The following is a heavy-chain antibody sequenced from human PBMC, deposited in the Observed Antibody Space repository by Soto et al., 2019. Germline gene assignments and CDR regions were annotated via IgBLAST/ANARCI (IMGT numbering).Heavy chain of an antibody. CDR3: AREYYYDSSGYYDTNY. D-gene: IGHD3-22*01. Sequence: PSETLSLTCTVSGGSISSSSYYWGWIRQPPGKGLEWIGSIYYSGSTYYNPSLKSRVTISVDTSKNQFSLKLSSVTAADTAVYYCAREYYYDSSGYYDTNYWGQGTLVTVSS. CDR2: IYYSGST. J-gene: IGHJ4*02. V-gene: IGHV4-39*02. CDR1: GGSISSSSYY.